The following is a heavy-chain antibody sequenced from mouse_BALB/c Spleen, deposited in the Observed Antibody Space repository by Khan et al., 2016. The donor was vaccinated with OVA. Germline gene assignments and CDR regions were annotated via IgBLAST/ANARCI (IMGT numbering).Heavy chain of an antibody. Sequence: EVELVESGGGLVKPGGSLKFSCAASGFTFSNYAMSWVRQTPEKRLEWVATISSGGSFTYYPDNNKGRFTISRDNANNTLYLQMSSLRSEDTAMYYCTRTPGYYGSNYFDYWGQGTTLTVSS. CDR2: ISSGGSFT. V-gene: IGHV5-9-3*01. J-gene: IGHJ2*01. CDR3: TRTPGYYGSNYFDY. CDR1: GFTFSNYA. D-gene: IGHD1-1*01.